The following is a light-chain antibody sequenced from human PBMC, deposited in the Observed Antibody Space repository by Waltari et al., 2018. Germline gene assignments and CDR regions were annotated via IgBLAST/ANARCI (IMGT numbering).Light chain of an antibody. CDR1: QSLSHSSDNKNY. Sequence: DIVMTQSPDSLPVSLVERATINCKSSQSLSHSSDNKNYLAWYQQKPGQPPKLLIYWASTRESGVPDRFSGSGSGTDFTLTISSLQAEDVAVYYCQQYYSTPRTFGQGTKVEIK. J-gene: IGKJ1*01. CDR2: WAS. CDR3: QQYYSTPRT. V-gene: IGKV4-1*01.